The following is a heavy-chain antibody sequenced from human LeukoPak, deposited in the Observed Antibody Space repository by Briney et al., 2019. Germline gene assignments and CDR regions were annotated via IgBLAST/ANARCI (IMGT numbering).Heavy chain of an antibody. CDR1: GFTVSSNY. J-gene: IGHJ4*02. CDR2: IYSGGST. V-gene: IGHV3-53*01. Sequence: SGGSLRLSCTASGFTVSSNYMNWVRQAPGKGLEWVSVIYSGGSTYYVDSVKGRFTISRDDSKNTLYLQMNSPRSEDTAVYYCAKDLRITYYDFWSGGFDYWDQGTLVTVSS. D-gene: IGHD3-3*01. CDR3: AKDLRITYYDFWSGGFDY.